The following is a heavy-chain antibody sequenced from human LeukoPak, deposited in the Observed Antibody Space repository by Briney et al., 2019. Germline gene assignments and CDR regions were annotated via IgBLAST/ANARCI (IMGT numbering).Heavy chain of an antibody. J-gene: IGHJ6*03. D-gene: IGHD2-8*01. CDR2: IYTNENT. CDR1: GGSISSGSYY. V-gene: IGHV4-61*09. Sequence: ASQTLSLTCTVSGGSISSGSYYWSWIRQPAGKGLEWIGHIYTNENTNYNPSLKSRVTISVDTSKNQFSLKLSSVTAADTAVYYCARYDYYYYYMDVWGKGTTVTVSS. CDR3: ARYDYYYYYMDV.